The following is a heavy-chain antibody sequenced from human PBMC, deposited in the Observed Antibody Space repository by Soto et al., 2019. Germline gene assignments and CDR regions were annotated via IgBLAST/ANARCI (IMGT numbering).Heavy chain of an antibody. V-gene: IGHV3-30*18. D-gene: IGHD3-10*01. Sequence: GGSLRLSCTGSGYTFSNYGMHWVRQAPGKGLEWLAIISYDGDKTYYADSVKGRFTISRDNSKNKLYLQMNSLRPDDTAVYYCAKDIALVRGVIIDMDVWGQGTTVTVSS. CDR3: AKDIALVRGVIIDMDV. CDR2: ISYDGDKT. J-gene: IGHJ6*02. CDR1: GYTFSNYG.